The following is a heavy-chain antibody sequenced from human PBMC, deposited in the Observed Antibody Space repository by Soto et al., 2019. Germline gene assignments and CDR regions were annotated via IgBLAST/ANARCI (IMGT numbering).Heavy chain of an antibody. V-gene: IGHV4-4*02. D-gene: IGHD2-21*02. CDR3: ARANVVVTGNAFDI. CDR1: GGSISSSNW. CDR2: IYNSGRT. J-gene: IGHJ3*02. Sequence: QVQLQESGPGLVKPSGTLSLTCAVSGGSISSSNWRSWVRQPPGKGLEGIGEIYNSGRTNSNPSLKRRVTISVDKSKNQFSLKLSSVTAADTAVYYCARANVVVTGNAFDIWGKGTMVTVSS.